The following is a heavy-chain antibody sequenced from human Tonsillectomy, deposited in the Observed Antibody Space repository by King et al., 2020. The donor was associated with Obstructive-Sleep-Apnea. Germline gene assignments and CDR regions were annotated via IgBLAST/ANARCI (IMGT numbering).Heavy chain of an antibody. J-gene: IGHJ6*02. V-gene: IGHV3-74*01. Sequence: VQLVESGGGLVQPGGSLRLSCAASGFTFSSFWMHWVRQAPGKGLVWVSRINTDGSYTSYADSVKGRFTISRDNAKNTLFLQMNSLRAEDTAVYHCARSGDYGKFYYYGVDVWGPGTTVTVSS. CDR1: GFTFSSFW. D-gene: IGHD4-17*01. CDR3: ARSGDYGKFYYYGVDV. CDR2: INTDGSYT.